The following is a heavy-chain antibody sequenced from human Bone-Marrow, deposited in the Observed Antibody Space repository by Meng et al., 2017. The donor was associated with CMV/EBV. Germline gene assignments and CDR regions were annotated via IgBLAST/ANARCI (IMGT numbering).Heavy chain of an antibody. V-gene: IGHV1-8*03. CDR1: GYTFTSYD. CDR3: ARPRDYDFWSGYYPIYYYYGMDV. CDR2: MNPNSGNT. Sequence: ASVKVSCKASGYTFTSYDINWVRQATGQGLEWMGWMNPNSGNTGYAQKFQGRVTITRNTSISTAYMELSSLRSEDTAVYYCARPRDYDFWSGYYPIYYYYGMDVWGQGTTVIVSS. D-gene: IGHD3-3*01. J-gene: IGHJ6*02.